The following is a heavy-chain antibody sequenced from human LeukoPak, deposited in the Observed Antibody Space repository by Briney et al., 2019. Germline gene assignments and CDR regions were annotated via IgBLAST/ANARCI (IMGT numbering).Heavy chain of an antibody. J-gene: IGHJ4*02. Sequence: PGGSLRLSCAASGFTFSSYAMSWVRQAPGKGLEWVSAISGSGGSTYYADSVKGRFTISRDNSKNTLYLQMNSLRAEDTAVYYCARATPILGYCSSTSCYTDYWGQGTLVTVSS. D-gene: IGHD2-2*02. CDR3: ARATPILGYCSSTSCYTDY. CDR1: GFTFSSYA. V-gene: IGHV3-23*01. CDR2: ISGSGGST.